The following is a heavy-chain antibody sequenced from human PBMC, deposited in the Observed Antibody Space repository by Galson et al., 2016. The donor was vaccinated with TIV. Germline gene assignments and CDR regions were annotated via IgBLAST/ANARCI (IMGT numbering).Heavy chain of an antibody. V-gene: IGHV3-7*03. CDR2: IKQNGSEK. D-gene: IGHD3-3*01. CDR3: ARPQSRPSYYDFWSGQGPGAFYI. Sequence: SLRLSCAASGFTFSSYWMSWVRQAPGKGLEWVDNIKQNGSEKYYVDSVQGRFTISRDNAKNSLYLQLNILRAEDTAVYYCARPQSRPSYYDFWSGQGPGAFYIWGQGTMVTVSS. J-gene: IGHJ3*02. CDR1: GFTFSSYW.